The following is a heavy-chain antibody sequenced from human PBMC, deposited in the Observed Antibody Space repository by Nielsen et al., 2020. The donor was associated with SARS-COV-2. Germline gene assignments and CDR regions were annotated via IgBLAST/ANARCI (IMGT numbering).Heavy chain of an antibody. CDR2: ISGHNTNA. Sequence: ASVKVSCKASGYTFMSHGISWVRQDPGQGLEWMGWISGHNTNANFAQKFQGRVTLTTDTSTTTAYMDLRSLRFDDTAMYYCARPITNNYYYYYMDVWGKGTTVTVSS. CDR3: ARPITNNYYYYYMDV. CDR1: GYTFMSHG. V-gene: IGHV1-18*04. J-gene: IGHJ6*03. D-gene: IGHD1-1*01.